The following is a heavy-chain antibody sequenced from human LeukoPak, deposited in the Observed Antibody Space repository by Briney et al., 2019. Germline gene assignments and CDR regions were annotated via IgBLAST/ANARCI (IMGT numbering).Heavy chain of an antibody. CDR1: GFTFSSYT. J-gene: IGHJ4*02. Sequence: GGSLRLSCAASGFTFSSYTIHWVRQAPGLGLEYVSAISGNGGSTYYANSVKGRFTISRDNSKNTLYLQMGSLRAEDMGVYYCARGVGFSTGWYYFEYWGQGTLVTVSS. CDR2: ISGNGGST. D-gene: IGHD6-19*01. V-gene: IGHV3-64*01. CDR3: ARGVGFSTGWYYFEY.